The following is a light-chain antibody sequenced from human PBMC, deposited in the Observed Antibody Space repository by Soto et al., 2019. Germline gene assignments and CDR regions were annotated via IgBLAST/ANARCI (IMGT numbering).Light chain of an antibody. Sequence: QSALTQPASVSGSPGQSITISCTGTSRDVGRYNLVSWYQHHPGKAPKLILYEGSKRPSGVSNRFSGSKSGNTASLTVSGLQAEDEAHYYCSSYAGYSTSVVFGGGTKLTVL. CDR2: EGS. CDR3: SSYAGYSTSVV. V-gene: IGLV2-23*01. CDR1: SRDVGRYNL. J-gene: IGLJ2*01.